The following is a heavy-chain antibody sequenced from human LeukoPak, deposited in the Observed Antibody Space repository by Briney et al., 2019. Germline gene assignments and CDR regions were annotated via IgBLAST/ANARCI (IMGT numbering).Heavy chain of an antibody. CDR2: IYTSGGT. D-gene: IGHD4-17*01. CDR1: GASITGYY. Sequence: SETLSLTCTVSGASITGYYWSWIRQPPGQGLEWIGRIYTSGGTTYNPPLKSGVTMSVETSETQYSLRLSSVTAADRAMYYGARHREATTVTNFDYSGQGTLVTVSS. J-gene: IGHJ4*02. V-gene: IGHV4-4*07. CDR3: ARHREATTVTNFDY.